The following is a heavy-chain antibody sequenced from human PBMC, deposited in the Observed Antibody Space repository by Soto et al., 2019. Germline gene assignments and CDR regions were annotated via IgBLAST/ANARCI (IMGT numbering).Heavy chain of an antibody. CDR2: ISGSGGST. D-gene: IGHD6-19*01. CDR1: GFTFSSYA. V-gene: IGHV3-23*01. Sequence: GGALRLSCAASGFTFSSYAMSWVRQAPGKGLEWVSAISGSGGSTYYADSVKGRFTISRDNSKNTLYLQMNSLRAEDTAVYYCAKGDSSGWYNWFDPWGQGTLVTVSS. J-gene: IGHJ5*02. CDR3: AKGDSSGWYNWFDP.